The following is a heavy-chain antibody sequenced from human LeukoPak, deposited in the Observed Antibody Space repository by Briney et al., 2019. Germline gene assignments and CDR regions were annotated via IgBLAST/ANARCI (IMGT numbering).Heavy chain of an antibody. V-gene: IGHV1-46*01. D-gene: IGHD2-15*01. CDR3: ARDHIIGYCSGGSCSALDL. CDR2: INPSGGST. J-gene: IGHJ2*01. CDR1: GYTFTSYY. Sequence: ASVKVSCKASGYTFTSYYMHWVRQAPGQGLEWMGIINPSGGSTSYAQKFQGRVTMTRDTSTSTVYMELSSLRSEDTAVYYCARDHIIGYCSGGSCSALDLWGRGTLVTASS.